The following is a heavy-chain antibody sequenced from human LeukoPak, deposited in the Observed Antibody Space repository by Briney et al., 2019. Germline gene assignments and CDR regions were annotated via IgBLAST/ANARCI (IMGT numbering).Heavy chain of an antibody. D-gene: IGHD5-24*01. CDR3: ARGQGGYNGRTTNDY. V-gene: IGHV1-2*02. J-gene: IGHJ4*02. CDR1: GHTFIGYY. Sequence: ASVKVSCKASGHTFIGYYMHRVRQAPGQGPEWMGWINPNSGGTNYAQKFQGRVTMTRDTSISTAYMELSRLRSDDAAVYYCARGQGGYNGRTTNDYWGQGTLVTVSS. CDR2: INPNSGGT.